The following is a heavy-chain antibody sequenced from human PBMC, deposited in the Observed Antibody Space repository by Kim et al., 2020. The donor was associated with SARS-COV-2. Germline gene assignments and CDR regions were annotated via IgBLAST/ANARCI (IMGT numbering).Heavy chain of an antibody. V-gene: IGHV4-34*01. CDR2: INHSGST. J-gene: IGHJ6*02. CDR1: GGSFSGYY. Sequence: SETLSLTCAVYGGSFSGYYWSWIRQPPGKGLEWIGEINHSGSTNYNPSLKSRVTISVDTSKNQFSLKLSSVTAADTAVYYCARGVIVTMVRGDLLANYGMDVWGQGTTVTVSS. D-gene: IGHD3-10*01. CDR3: ARGVIVTMVRGDLLANYGMDV.